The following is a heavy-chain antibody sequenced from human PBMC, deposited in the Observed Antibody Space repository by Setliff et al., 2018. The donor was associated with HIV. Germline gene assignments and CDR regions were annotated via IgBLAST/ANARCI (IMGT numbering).Heavy chain of an antibody. CDR1: GFSFKIYA. CDR2: ISDTADKT. Sequence: GGSLRLSCAASGFSFKIYAMSWVRQAPGKGLEWVSTISDTADKTYYADSVKGRFTISRDNSKNTLFLQVNSLRAEDTAVYYCAKAVAQQFVSFFDHWGQGTLVTVSS. V-gene: IGHV3-23*01. D-gene: IGHD6-6*01. CDR3: AKAVAQQFVSFFDH. J-gene: IGHJ4*02.